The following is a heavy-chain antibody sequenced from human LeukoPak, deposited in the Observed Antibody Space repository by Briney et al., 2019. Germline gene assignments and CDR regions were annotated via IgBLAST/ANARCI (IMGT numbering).Heavy chain of an antibody. V-gene: IGHV1-46*01. CDR3: ARVRDDAFDI. CDR2: VNPSGGST. CDR1: GYSFTRYY. D-gene: IGHD3-10*01. J-gene: IGHJ3*02. Sequence: ASVKVSCKASGYSFTRYYIHWVRQAPGQGLEWMGIVNPSGGSTTYAQKFQGRVTMTRDTSTSTVYMVLSNLRSEDTAVYYCARVRDDAFDIWGQGTMVTVSS.